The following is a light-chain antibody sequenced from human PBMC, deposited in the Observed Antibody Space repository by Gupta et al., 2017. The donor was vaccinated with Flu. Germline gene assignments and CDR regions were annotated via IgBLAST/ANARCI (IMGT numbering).Light chain of an antibody. J-gene: IGLJ1*01. Sequence: QSVLAQPPSASGPPGQRVTISCSGSSSSIGSNAVNWYQQVPGTAPRLLIYGNNQRPSGVPDRFSGSKSGTSASLAISGLQSEDEAHYYCAAWDDSLNGHYVFGTGTKVTAL. CDR1: SSSIGSNA. CDR2: GNN. CDR3: AAWDDSLNGHYV. V-gene: IGLV1-44*01.